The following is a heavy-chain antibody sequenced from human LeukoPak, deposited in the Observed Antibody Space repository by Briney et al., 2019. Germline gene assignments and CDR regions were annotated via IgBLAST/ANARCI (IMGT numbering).Heavy chain of an antibody. CDR3: AKDPHEQLVDY. V-gene: IGHV3-48*03. CDR1: GFTFSSYE. CDR2: ISSSGSTI. J-gene: IGHJ4*02. D-gene: IGHD6-6*01. Sequence: GGSLRLSCAASGFTFSSYEMNWVRQAPGKGLEWVSYISSSGSTIYYADSVKGRFTISRDNAKNSLYLQMNSLRAEDTAVYYCAKDPHEQLVDYWGQGTLVTVSS.